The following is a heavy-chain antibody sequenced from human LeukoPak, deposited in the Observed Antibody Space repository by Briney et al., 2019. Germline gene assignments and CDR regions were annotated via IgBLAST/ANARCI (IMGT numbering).Heavy chain of an antibody. V-gene: IGHV3-48*03. D-gene: IGHD1-26*01. CDR2: ISSSGSTI. CDR3: ASSGSYLFKDAFDI. J-gene: IGHJ3*02. CDR1: GFTFSSYE. Sequence: GGSMRLSCAASGFTFSSYEMNWVRQAPGKGLEWVSYISSSGSTIYYADSVKGRFTISRDNAKNSLYLQMNSLRAEDTSVYYCASSGSYLFKDAFDIWGQRTMVTVSS.